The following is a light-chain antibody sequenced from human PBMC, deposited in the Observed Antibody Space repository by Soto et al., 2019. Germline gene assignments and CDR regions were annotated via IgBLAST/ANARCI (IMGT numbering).Light chain of an antibody. J-gene: IGKJ2*01. V-gene: IGKV3-11*01. CDR3: QQHSNWPPYT. CDR2: DAS. Sequence: EIVLTQSPATLSLSPGERATLSCRASQSVSSYLAWYQQKPGQAPRLLIHDASNRATGIPARFSGSGSGTDFTLTISSLEPEDFAVYYCQQHSNWPPYTFGQGTKLEIK. CDR1: QSVSSY.